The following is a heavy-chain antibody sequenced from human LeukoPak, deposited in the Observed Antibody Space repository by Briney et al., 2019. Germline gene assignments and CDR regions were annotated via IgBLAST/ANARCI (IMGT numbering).Heavy chain of an antibody. CDR3: ARVPVSSPQARFDN. D-gene: IGHD2-2*01. CDR1: GYTFTSYG. Sequence: ASVKVTCKASGYTFTSYGMSWVRQAPGQGLEWMGWISAYNVNTNDAQKLQGRVTMTTDTSTTTAYMELRSLRSDDTAVYYCARVPVSSPQARFDNWGQGALVTVSS. CDR2: ISAYNVNT. J-gene: IGHJ4*02. V-gene: IGHV1-18*01.